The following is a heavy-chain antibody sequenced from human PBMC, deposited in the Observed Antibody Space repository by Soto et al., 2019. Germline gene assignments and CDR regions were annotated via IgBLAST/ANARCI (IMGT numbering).Heavy chain of an antibody. D-gene: IGHD2-2*01. V-gene: IGHV3-23*01. J-gene: IGHJ4*02. CDR3: ARVPDLDYCSKTSCLYYFDY. Sequence: EVQLLGSGGGLVQPGGSLRLSCVASGFTFSSYVMSWVRQAPGKGLEWVSTINGHGDTTYYAASVKGRFIISRDNSKNSLYLQMNSLRAEDTDVYYCARVPDLDYCSKTSCLYYFDYWGQGALVTVSS. CDR1: GFTFSSYV. CDR2: INGHGDTT.